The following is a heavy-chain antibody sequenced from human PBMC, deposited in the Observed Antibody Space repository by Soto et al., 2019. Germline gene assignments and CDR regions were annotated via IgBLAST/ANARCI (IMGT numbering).Heavy chain of an antibody. D-gene: IGHD6-19*01. V-gene: IGHV3-30-3*01. Sequence: PXGSLRLSCTASGFIFSASALLWVRQAPGKGLEWVAAMSYDGTNTYYADSVKGRFTISRDNSKNTLFLQMSSLTADDSAVYYCARDPSPYTSGWYGIDFWGLGTLVTVSS. J-gene: IGHJ4*01. CDR3: ARDPSPYTSGWYGIDF. CDR2: MSYDGTNT. CDR1: GFIFSASA.